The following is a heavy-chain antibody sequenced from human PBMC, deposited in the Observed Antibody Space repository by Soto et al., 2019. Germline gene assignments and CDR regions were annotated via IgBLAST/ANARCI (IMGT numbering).Heavy chain of an antibody. J-gene: IGHJ4*02. D-gene: IGHD3-3*01. Sequence: QVQLVQSGAEVKKPGASVKVSCKASGYTFTSYGISWVRQAPGQGLEWMGWISAYNGNTNYAQKLQGRVTMTTATPTSKADMELRRLRSEDTAVYYCAGDRAVLRFLEWPSVEWGQGTLVTVSS. V-gene: IGHV1-18*04. CDR2: ISAYNGNT. CDR1: GYTFTSYG. CDR3: AGDRAVLRFLEWPSVE.